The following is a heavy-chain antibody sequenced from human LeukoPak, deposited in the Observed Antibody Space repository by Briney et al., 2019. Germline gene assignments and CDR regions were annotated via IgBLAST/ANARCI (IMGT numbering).Heavy chain of an antibody. J-gene: IGHJ5*02. CDR1: GYSISTDNW. CDR2: IYHSGDI. D-gene: IGHD2-2*01. Sequence: PSDTLSLTCSVSGYSISTDNWWDWIRQPPGEGLEWIGYIYHSGDIYYNPSLKSRVTMSVDTSRNQFSLKLSSVTAVDTAVYYCARKPAARGWFDPWGQGTLVTVSS. CDR3: ARKPAARGWFDP. V-gene: IGHV4-28*05.